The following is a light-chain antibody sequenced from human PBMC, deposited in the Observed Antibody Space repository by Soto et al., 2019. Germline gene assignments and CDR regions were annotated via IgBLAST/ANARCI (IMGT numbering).Light chain of an antibody. V-gene: IGLV1-40*01. CDR1: SSNIGAGYD. Sequence: QSALTQPPSVSGAPGQRVTISCSGSSSNIGAGYDVQWYQQHPGKAPKLLISGNSNRPSGVPDRFSGSESGTSATLGITGLQTGDEGDYYCATWDTSQRGVIFGGGTKLTVL. CDR2: GNS. J-gene: IGLJ2*01. CDR3: ATWDTSQRGVI.